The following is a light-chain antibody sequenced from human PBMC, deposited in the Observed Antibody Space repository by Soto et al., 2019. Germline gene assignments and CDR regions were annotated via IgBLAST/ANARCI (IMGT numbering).Light chain of an antibody. J-gene: IGKJ1*01. CDR2: DAS. CDR3: QQYNSYPWT. CDR1: QSISIW. Sequence: DIQMTQSPSTLSESVGDRVTITCRASQSISIWLAWYQQKPGKAPRLLIYDASTLESGVPSRFSGSGSGTEFTLTISSLQPDDFATYYCQQYNSYPWTFGQGTKVEIK. V-gene: IGKV1-5*01.